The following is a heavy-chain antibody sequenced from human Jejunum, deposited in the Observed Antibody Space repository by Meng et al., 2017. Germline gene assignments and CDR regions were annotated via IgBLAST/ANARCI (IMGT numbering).Heavy chain of an antibody. CDR1: GFTFSSSS. Sequence: VQLVGSGGGLVQPGGSLRLSCAASGFTFSSSSMTWVRQAPGKGLEWVSSVTTDGNTYYADSVKGRFTISRDNSKNTLYLQMSSLRAEDTALYYCAKLVPYWGQGTLVTVSS. J-gene: IGHJ4*02. D-gene: IGHD2-21*01. CDR2: VTTDGNT. V-gene: IGHV3-23*04. CDR3: AKLVPY.